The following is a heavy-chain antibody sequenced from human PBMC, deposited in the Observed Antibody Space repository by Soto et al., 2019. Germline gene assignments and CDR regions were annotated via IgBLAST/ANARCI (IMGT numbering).Heavy chain of an antibody. CDR1: GGSISSSRYY. CDR3: ARMDTVMVRPFDY. J-gene: IGHJ4*02. D-gene: IGHD5-18*01. V-gene: IGHV4-39*01. CDR2: IYYSGST. Sequence: SETLSLTCTVSGGSISSSRYYWGWIRQPPGKGLEWIGTIYYSGSTYYNPSLKSRVTISVDTSKNQFSLKLNSVTAADTAVYYCARMDTVMVRPFDYWGQGTLVTVSS.